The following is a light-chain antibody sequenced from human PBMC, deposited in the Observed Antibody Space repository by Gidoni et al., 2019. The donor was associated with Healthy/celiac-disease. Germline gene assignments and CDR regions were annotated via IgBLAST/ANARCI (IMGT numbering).Light chain of an antibody. V-gene: IGKV3-20*01. CDR3: QQYGSSRRT. CDR1: QSVSSSY. J-gene: IGKJ4*01. CDR2: GAS. Sequence: IVLTQSPGTLSLSPGERATLSYRASQSVSSSYLAWYQQKPGQAPRLLIYGASSRATGIPDRFSGSGSGTDFTLTISRLEPEDFAVYYCQQYGSSRRTFGGGTKVEIK.